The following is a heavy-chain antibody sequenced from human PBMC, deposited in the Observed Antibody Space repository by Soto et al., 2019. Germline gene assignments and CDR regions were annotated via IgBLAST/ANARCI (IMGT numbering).Heavy chain of an antibody. V-gene: IGHV3-66*01. J-gene: IGHJ4*02. Sequence: DVQLVESGGGLVLRGESLRLSCAASGFTVGSAYMSWVRQAPGKGLEWVAGIYSGGNTYYADSVKGRFTISRDTSKNRLYLQMNSLRAEDAAIYYCARDPWVGDIGDYWGQGTLDTVSS. CDR3: ARDPWVGDIGDY. CDR2: IYSGGNT. CDR1: GFTVGSAY. D-gene: IGHD4-17*01.